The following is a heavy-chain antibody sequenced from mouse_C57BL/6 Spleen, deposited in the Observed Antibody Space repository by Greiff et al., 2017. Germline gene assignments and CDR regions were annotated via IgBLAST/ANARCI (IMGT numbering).Heavy chain of an antibody. CDR1: GYAFSSSW. Sequence: QVQLQQSGPELVKPGASVKISCKASGYAFSSSWMNWVKQRPGKGLEWIGRIYPGDGDTNYNGKFKGKATLTADKSSSTAYMQLSSLTSEDSAVYFCARYYYGSSLDYFDYWGQGTTLTVSS. J-gene: IGHJ2*01. CDR3: ARYYYGSSLDYFDY. V-gene: IGHV1-82*01. D-gene: IGHD1-1*01. CDR2: IYPGDGDT.